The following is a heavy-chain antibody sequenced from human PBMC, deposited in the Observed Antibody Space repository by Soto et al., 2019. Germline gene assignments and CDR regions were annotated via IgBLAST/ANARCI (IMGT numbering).Heavy chain of an antibody. J-gene: IGHJ4*02. V-gene: IGHV3-30*18. Sequence: VQLVESGGGVVQPGRSLRLSCAASGFTFSDYAMHWVRQAPGKGLEWVAVVSHDGRNTHYADSVKGRFNISRDSSKNTVSLEMTSLRDEHTAVYYGAKGGRQWLVTSDFNYWGKGALVSVSS. D-gene: IGHD6-19*01. CDR3: AKGGRQWLVTSDFNY. CDR2: VSHDGRNT. CDR1: GFTFSDYA.